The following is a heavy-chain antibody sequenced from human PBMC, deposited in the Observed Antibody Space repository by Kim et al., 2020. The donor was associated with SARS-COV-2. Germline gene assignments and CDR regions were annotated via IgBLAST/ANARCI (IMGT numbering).Heavy chain of an antibody. J-gene: IGHJ4*02. Sequence: YAQKFQGRVTITADKSTSTAYMELSSLRSEDTAVYYCARGRGYSSGWVDYWGQGTLVTVSS. D-gene: IGHD6-19*01. V-gene: IGHV1-69*04. CDR3: ARGRGYSSGWVDY.